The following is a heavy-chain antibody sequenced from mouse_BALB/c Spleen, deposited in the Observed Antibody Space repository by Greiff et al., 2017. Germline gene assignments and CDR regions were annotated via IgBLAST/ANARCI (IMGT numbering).Heavy chain of an antibody. CDR3: ARGGTARATFAY. J-gene: IGHJ3*01. CDR2: ISTYYGDA. Sequence: QVQLQQSGAELVRPGVSVKISCKGSGYTFTDYAMHWVKQSHAKSLEWIGVISTYYGDASYNQKFKGKATMTVDKSSSTAYMELARLTSEDSAIYYCARGGTARATFAYWGQGTLVTVSA. CDR1: GYTFTDYA. D-gene: IGHD3-2*01. V-gene: IGHV1S137*01.